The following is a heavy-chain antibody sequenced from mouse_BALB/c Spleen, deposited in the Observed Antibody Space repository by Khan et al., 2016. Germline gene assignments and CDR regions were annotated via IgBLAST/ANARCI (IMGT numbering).Heavy chain of an antibody. CDR2: IRNKANGYTT. CDR1: GFTFTDYY. Sequence: EVELVESGGGLEQPGGSLRLSCATSGFTFTDYYMSWVRQPPGKALEWLGFIRNKANGYTTEYSASVKGRFTIYRDNSPTFLYLQMNTQRADDSATYYCARNTYAMDYWGQGTSVTVSS. CDR3: ARNTYAMDY. V-gene: IGHV7-3*02. J-gene: IGHJ4*01.